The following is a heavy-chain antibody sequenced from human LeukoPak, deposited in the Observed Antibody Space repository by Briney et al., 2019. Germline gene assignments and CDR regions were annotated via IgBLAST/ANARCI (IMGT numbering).Heavy chain of an antibody. V-gene: IGHV3-7*03. CDR1: GFPFSSYW. CDR3: AKELDTMFFDY. J-gene: IGHJ4*02. CDR2: IKQDGSKK. D-gene: IGHD3-10*02. Sequence: PGGSLRLSCVASGFPFSSYWMTWVRQAPGKGLEWVANIKQDGSKKSYVDSVKGRFTISRDNAENSLYLQMNSLTTDDTAFYFCAKELDTMFFDYWGQGALVTVSS.